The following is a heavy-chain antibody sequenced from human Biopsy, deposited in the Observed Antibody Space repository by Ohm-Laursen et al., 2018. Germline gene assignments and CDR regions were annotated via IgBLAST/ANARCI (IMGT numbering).Heavy chain of an antibody. CDR2: IYDNGDT. V-gene: IGHV4-31*01. J-gene: IGHJ5*01. CDR1: GGSINSGGHF. D-gene: IGHD3-22*01. CDR3: ARGDYFDSNGYFWFDS. Sequence: TLSLTCSVSGGSINSGGHFWGWVRQSPGKGLEWIGYIYDNGDTYYSPSLMSLVSISADTSKNQVSLKLNSVTAADTAVYYCARGDYFDSNGYFWFDSWGQGTLVTVSS.